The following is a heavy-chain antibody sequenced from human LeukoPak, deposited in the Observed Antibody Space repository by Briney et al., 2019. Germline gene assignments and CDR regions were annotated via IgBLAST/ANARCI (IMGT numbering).Heavy chain of an antibody. V-gene: IGHV4-31*03. D-gene: IGHD3-22*01. Sequence: SQTLSLTCTVSGGSISSGGYYWSWIRQHPGKGLEWIGYIYYSGSTYYNPSLKSRVAISVDTSKNQFSLKLSSVTAADTAVYYCARDKAHYYDSSGYYPPYYYYYGMDVWGQGTTVTVSS. J-gene: IGHJ6*02. CDR1: GGSISSGGYY. CDR2: IYYSGST. CDR3: ARDKAHYYDSSGYYPPYYYYYGMDV.